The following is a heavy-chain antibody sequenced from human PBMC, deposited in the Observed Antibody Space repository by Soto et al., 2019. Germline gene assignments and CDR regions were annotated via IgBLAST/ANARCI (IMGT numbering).Heavy chain of an antibody. Sequence: EVQLVESGGGLVKPGGSLRLSCAASGFTFSSYSMNWVRQAPGKGLEWVSSISSSSSYIYYADSVKGRFTISRDNAKNSLYLQMNSLRAEDTAVYYCARDHDQDRWSGDYYWGQGTLVTVSS. CDR1: GFTFSSYS. D-gene: IGHD3-3*01. J-gene: IGHJ4*02. V-gene: IGHV3-21*01. CDR2: ISSSSSYI. CDR3: ARDHDQDRWSGDYY.